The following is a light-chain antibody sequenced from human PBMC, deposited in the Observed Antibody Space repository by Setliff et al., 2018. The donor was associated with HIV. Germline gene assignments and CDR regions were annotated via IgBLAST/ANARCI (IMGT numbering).Light chain of an antibody. CDR2: EDN. J-gene: IGLJ2*01. V-gene: IGLV6-57*01. Sequence: NFMLTQPHSVSESPGRTVIISCTRSSGGIANNYVQWYQQRPGSSPTTVIYEDNRRPCGVPDRFSGSIDGSSNSASLTIFGLKTEDEADYYCQSYDGDSVIFGGGTKVTVL. CDR3: QSYDGDSVI. CDR1: SGGIANNY.